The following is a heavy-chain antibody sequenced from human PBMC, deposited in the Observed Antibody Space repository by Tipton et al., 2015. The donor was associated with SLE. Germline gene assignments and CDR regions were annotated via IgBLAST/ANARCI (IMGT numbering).Heavy chain of an antibody. V-gene: IGHV4-4*02. Sequence: TLSLTCTVSGASISSGNWWTWVRQPPGKGLEWVGTVYYTGNTFYNPSLKSRVTISVDTSKNQFSLNLSSVTAADTAVYYCARDEYRYDTTGYHLLGHFDFWGQGTLVTVSS. CDR1: GASISSGNW. CDR3: ARDEYRYDTTGYHLLGHFDF. J-gene: IGHJ4*02. D-gene: IGHD3-22*01. CDR2: VYYTGNT.